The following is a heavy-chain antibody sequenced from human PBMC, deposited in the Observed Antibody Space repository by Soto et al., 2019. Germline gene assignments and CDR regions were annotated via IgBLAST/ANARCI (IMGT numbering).Heavy chain of an antibody. D-gene: IGHD2-21*01. CDR1: GFIFSSYA. J-gene: IGHJ6*02. CDR2: ITSNGGNT. Sequence: GSLRLSCAASGFIFSSYAMHWVRQAPGKGLEYVSAITSNGGNTDYASSVKGRFTISRDNSKNTLYLQMGSLRAEDMAVYYCARRIPFGYGMDVWGPGTTVTLS. V-gene: IGHV3-64*01. CDR3: ARRIPFGYGMDV.